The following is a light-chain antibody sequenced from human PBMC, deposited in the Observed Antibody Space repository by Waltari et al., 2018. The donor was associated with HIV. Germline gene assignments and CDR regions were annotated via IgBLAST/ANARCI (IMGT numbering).Light chain of an antibody. J-gene: IGLJ3*02. V-gene: IGLV3-25*03. CDR3: QSADISDYYLVL. CDR1: ALPNQY. Sequence: SYELTQPPSVSVSPGQTARITCSGDALPNQYAYWYQQKPGQVPVLMIYKDSQRHSGIPERFSGSTSGTTVTLTISGVQAEDEADYYCQSADISDYYLVLFGGGTKLTVL. CDR2: KDS.